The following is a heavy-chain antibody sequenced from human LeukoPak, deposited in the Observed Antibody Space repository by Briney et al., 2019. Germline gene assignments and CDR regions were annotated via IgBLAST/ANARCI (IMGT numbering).Heavy chain of an antibody. V-gene: IGHV4-59*06. CDR3: ARGNLDCSSTSCYVVDHSFDY. CDR1: GGSISSYY. Sequence: SETLSLTCSVSGGSISSYYWSWIRQHPGKGLEWIGYIYYSGSTYYNPSLKSRVTISVDTSKNQFSLKLSSVTAADTAVYYCARGNLDCSSTSCYVVDHSFDYWGQGTLVTVSS. D-gene: IGHD2-2*01. J-gene: IGHJ4*02. CDR2: IYYSGST.